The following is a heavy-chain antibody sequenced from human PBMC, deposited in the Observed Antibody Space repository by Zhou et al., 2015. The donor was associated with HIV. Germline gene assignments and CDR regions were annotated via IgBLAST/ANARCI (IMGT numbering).Heavy chain of an antibody. CDR2: IAYDGSHE. CDR1: GFTLSSFG. D-gene: IGHD2-8*01. V-gene: IGHV3-30*03. J-gene: IGHJ6*02. Sequence: QVQLVESGGGVVQPGRSLRLSCAASGFTLSSFGMHWVRQAPGKGLEWVAVIAYDGSHEYYGGSVKGRFTISRDNSKNTLFLQMNSLRAEDTALYYCARSFVVTVSDPAISHYYGMDVWGRGTTVTVSS. CDR3: ARSFVVTVSDPAISHYYGMDV.